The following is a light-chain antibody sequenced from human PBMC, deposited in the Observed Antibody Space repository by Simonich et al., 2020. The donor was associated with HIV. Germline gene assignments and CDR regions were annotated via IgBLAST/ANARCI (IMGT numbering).Light chain of an antibody. V-gene: IGKV1-9*01. J-gene: IGKJ1*01. CDR3: LSGT. Sequence: DIQLTQSPSFLSASVGDRVTITCRASQGISSYLAWYQQKPGKAPKLLIYAASPLQSGVPSRFSGSGSGTEFTLTISSLQPEDFATYYCLSGTFGQGTKVEIK. CDR1: QGISSY. CDR2: AAS.